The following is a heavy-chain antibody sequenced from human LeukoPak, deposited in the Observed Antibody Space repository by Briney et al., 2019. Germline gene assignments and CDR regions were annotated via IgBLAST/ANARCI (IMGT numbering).Heavy chain of an antibody. Sequence: PGGSLRLSCAASGFTFSDYTMNWVRQAPGKGLEWISYISIGSDTIYYAGSVEGRFTISRDNARNSLYLQMNSLRAEDTAVYYCAKDAYGDYGNWFDPWGQGTLVTVSS. CDR3: AKDAYGDYGNWFDP. D-gene: IGHD4-17*01. CDR2: ISIGSDTI. CDR1: GFTFSDYT. J-gene: IGHJ5*02. V-gene: IGHV3-48*01.